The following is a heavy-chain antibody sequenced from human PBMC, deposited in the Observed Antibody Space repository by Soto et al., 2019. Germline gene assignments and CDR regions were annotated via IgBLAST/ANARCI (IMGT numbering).Heavy chain of an antibody. V-gene: IGHV1-46*01. D-gene: IGHD6-13*01. CDR3: AREEAAAGTIYYYGLAV. J-gene: IGHJ6*02. Sequence: GASVKVSCKASGYTVTSYYMHWVRQAPGQGLEWMGIINPSGGSTSYAQKFQGRVTMTRDTSTSTVYMELSSLRSEDTAVYYCAREEAAAGTIYYYGLAVWGQGTTVTVSS. CDR2: INPSGGST. CDR1: GYTVTSYY.